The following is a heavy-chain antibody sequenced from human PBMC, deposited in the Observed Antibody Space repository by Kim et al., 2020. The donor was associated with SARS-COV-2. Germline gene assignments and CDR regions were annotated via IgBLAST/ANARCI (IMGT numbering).Heavy chain of an antibody. J-gene: IGHJ6*02. D-gene: IGHD6-19*01. CDR1: GFTFSSYG. CDR3: AKDLAGYSSGWYGMDV. Sequence: GGSLRLSCAASGFTFSSYGMQWVRQAPGKGLEWVAVIWYDGSNKYYADSVKGRFTISRDNSKNTLYLQMNSLRAEDTAVYYCAKDLAGYSSGWYGMDVWGQGTTVTVSS. CDR2: IWYDGSNK. V-gene: IGHV3-33*06.